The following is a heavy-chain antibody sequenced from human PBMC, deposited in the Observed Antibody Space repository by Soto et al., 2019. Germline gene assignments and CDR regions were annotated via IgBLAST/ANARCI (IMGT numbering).Heavy chain of an antibody. V-gene: IGHV3-7*01. Sequence: GSLRLSCAASGFSLSSYWMSWVRQAPGKGLEWVANIKQDGSERYYVDSVKGRFTITRDNAKNSLYLQMNSLRAEDTAVYYCARDETYYYGSGPVGGPGTLVTVSS. CDR2: IKQDGSER. CDR1: GFSLSSYW. D-gene: IGHD3-10*01. CDR3: ARDETYYYGSGPV. J-gene: IGHJ4*02.